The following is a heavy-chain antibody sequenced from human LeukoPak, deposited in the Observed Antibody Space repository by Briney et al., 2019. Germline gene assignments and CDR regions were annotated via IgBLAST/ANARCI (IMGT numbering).Heavy chain of an antibody. CDR1: GYTFTSYG. Sequence: GASVKVSCKASGYTFTSYGISWVRQAPGQGLEWMGIINPSGGSTSYAQKFQGRVTMTRDTSTSTVYMELSSLRSEDTAVYYCAKPDCSYSDCYRPAYWGQGTLVTVSS. CDR3: AKPDCSYSDCYRPAY. D-gene: IGHD2-2*02. J-gene: IGHJ4*02. V-gene: IGHV1-46*01. CDR2: INPSGGST.